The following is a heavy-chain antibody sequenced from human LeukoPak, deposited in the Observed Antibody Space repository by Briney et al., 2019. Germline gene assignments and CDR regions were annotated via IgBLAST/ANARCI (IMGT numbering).Heavy chain of an antibody. CDR3: ARDAGYGYDRFDY. Sequence: GGSLRLSCAASGFTYDDYGMSWVRQAPGKGLEWVSGINWNGGSTGYADSVKGRFTISRDNAKNSLNLQMNSLRAEDTAVYYCARDAGYGYDRFDYWGQGTQVTVSS. D-gene: IGHD5-18*01. CDR2: INWNGGST. V-gene: IGHV3-20*04. J-gene: IGHJ4*02. CDR1: GFTYDDYG.